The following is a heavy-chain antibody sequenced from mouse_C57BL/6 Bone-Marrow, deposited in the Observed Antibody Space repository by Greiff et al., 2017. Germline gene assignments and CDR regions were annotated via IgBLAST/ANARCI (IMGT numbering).Heavy chain of an antibody. CDR1: GFTFSDYG. CDR3: ARHGDDYGGCAY. J-gene: IGHJ3*01. D-gene: IGHD2-4*01. Sequence: EVQGVESGGGLVQPGGSLKLSCAASGFTFSDYGMAWVRQAPRKGPEWVAFISNLAYSIYYADTVTGRFTISRENAKNTLYLEMSSLRSEDTAMYYCARHGDDYGGCAYWGQGTLVTVSA. V-gene: IGHV5-15*01. CDR2: ISNLAYSI.